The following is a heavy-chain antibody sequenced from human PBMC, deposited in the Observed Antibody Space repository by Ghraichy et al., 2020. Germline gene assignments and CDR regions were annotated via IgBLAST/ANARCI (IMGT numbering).Heavy chain of an antibody. Sequence: GSLRLSCAVYGVSFSGYYWSWIRQPPGKGLEWIGEINHSGSTNYNPSLKSRVTISVDTSKNQFSLKLSSVTAADTAVYYCARGEGVVPAANFDYWGQGTLVTVSS. CDR2: INHSGST. D-gene: IGHD2-2*01. CDR3: ARGEGVVPAANFDY. J-gene: IGHJ4*02. CDR1: GVSFSGYY. V-gene: IGHV4-34*01.